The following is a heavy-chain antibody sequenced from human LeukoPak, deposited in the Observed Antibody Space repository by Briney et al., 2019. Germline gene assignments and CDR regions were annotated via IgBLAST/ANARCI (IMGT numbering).Heavy chain of an antibody. Sequence: SQTLSLTCTVSGGSISSGGYYWSWIRQHPGKGLEWIGYIYYSGSTYYNPSLKSRVTISVDTSKNEFSLKLSSVTAADTAVYYCASPSGTYVDTAMADVFDIWGQGTMVTVSS. CDR2: IYYSGST. CDR1: GGSISSGGYY. D-gene: IGHD5-18*01. J-gene: IGHJ3*02. CDR3: ASPSGTYVDTAMADVFDI. V-gene: IGHV4-31*03.